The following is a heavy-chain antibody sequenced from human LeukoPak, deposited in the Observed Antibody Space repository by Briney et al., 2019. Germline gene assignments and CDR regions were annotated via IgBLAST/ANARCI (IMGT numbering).Heavy chain of an antibody. CDR1: GFDFSSNW. CDR2: IKGDGIST. V-gene: IGHV3-74*01. D-gene: IGHD3-3*01. Sequence: GGSLRLSCAASGFDFSSNWMHWVRHAPGQGLVWVSRIKGDGISTNYADSVKGRFTISRDIAKNTLYLQMNSLRAEDTGVYYCAKDHYWSIDYWGRGTLVTASS. CDR3: AKDHYWSIDY. J-gene: IGHJ4*02.